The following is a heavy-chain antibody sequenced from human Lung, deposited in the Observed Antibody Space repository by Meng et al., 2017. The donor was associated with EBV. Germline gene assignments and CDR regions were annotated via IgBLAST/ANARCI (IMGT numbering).Heavy chain of an antibody. J-gene: IGHJ4*02. CDR2: INDSGST. CDR1: GGSFSGSFSGYY. D-gene: IGHD1-26*01. Sequence: QGQLQQWGAGLLTPSETLSLTCAVYGGSFSGSFSGYYWSWIRQAPGKGLEWIGEINDSGSTDYNPSLKSRLTISVDRSKSQFSLELSSVTAADTAVYYCARSTFDYWGQGTLVTVSS. V-gene: IGHV4-34*01. CDR3: ARSTFDY.